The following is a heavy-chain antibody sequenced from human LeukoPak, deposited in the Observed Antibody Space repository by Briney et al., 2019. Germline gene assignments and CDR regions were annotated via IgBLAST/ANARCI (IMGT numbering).Heavy chain of an antibody. J-gene: IGHJ2*01. Sequence: GGTLRLSCAASGFTFSSYGMSWVRQAPGKGLEWVSAISGSGGSTYYADSVKGRFTISRDNSKNTLYLQMNSLRAEDTAVYYCARDAAMTYRGYFDIWGRGTLVTVSS. CDR3: ARDAAMTYRGYFDI. CDR1: GFTFSSYG. V-gene: IGHV3-23*01. CDR2: ISGSGGST. D-gene: IGHD3-16*02.